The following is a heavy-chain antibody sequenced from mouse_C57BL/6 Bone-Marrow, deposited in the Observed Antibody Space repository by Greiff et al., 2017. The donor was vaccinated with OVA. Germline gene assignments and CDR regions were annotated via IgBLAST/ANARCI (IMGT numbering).Heavy chain of an antibody. CDR1: GFSLTSYA. V-gene: IGHV2-9-1*01. J-gene: IGHJ1*03. CDR2: IWTGGGT. CDR3: ARTPLIYYYGSVYWYFDV. D-gene: IGHD1-1*01. Sequence: QVQLKESGPGLVAPSQSLSITCTVSGFSLTSYAISWVRQPPGKGLEWLGVIWTGGGTNYNSALKSRLSISKDNSKSQVFLKMNSLQTDDTARYYCARTPLIYYYGSVYWYFDVWGTGTTVTVSS.